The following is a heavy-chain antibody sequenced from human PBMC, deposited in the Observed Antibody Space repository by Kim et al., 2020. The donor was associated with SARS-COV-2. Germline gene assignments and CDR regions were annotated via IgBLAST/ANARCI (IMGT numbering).Heavy chain of an antibody. D-gene: IGHD7-27*01. CDR2: IYYSGST. Sequence: SETLSLTCTVSGGSISTYYWSWIRQPPGMGLEWIGYIYYSGSTNYNPSLESRVTISVDTSKNQFSLKLSSVTATDTAVYYCARAWDGMDVWGLGTTVTVSS. CDR1: GGSISTYY. CDR3: ARAWDGMDV. J-gene: IGHJ6*02. V-gene: IGHV4-59*01.